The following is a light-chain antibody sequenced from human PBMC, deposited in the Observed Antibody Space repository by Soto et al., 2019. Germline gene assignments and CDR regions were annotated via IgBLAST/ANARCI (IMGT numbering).Light chain of an antibody. V-gene: IGLV2-14*03. CDR3: SSYSSSTTHVV. Sequence: QSALTQPASVSGSPGRSVTISCTGTRTDVVDFNYVSWYQHLPGRAPKLIIYDVSNRPSGISYRFSASKSGRTASLTISGLQAEDEADYYYSSYSSSTTHVVFGGGTKVTVL. CDR1: RTDVVDFNY. CDR2: DVS. J-gene: IGLJ2*01.